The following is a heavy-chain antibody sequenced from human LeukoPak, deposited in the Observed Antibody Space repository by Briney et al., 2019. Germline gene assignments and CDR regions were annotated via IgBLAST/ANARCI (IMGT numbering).Heavy chain of an antibody. D-gene: IGHD1-14*01. CDR2: ISGSGGST. J-gene: IGHJ4*02. CDR3: AKSRIRGALGY. Sequence: GGSLRLSCAASGFTFGAYTINWVRQAPGKGLEWVSAISGSGGSTYYADSVKGRSTISRDNSKNTLYLQMNSLRAEDTAVYYCAKSRIRGALGYWGQGTLVTVSP. V-gene: IGHV3-23*01. CDR1: GFTFGAYT.